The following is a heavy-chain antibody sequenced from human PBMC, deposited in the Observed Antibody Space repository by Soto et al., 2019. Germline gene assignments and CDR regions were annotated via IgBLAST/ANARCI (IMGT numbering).Heavy chain of an antibody. CDR2: INQDGSEK. J-gene: IGHJ6*03. D-gene: IGHD3-10*01. V-gene: IGHV3-7*01. CDR1: GFTFNNNW. Sequence: GGSLRLSCAATGFTFNNNWMTWVRQAPGRGLEWVANINQDGSEKFYVDSVKGRFTASRDNAKNSLYLLMNSLRAEDTAVYYCATISSVRGVIKHYYFIDVWGKGT. CDR3: ATISSVRGVIKHYYFIDV.